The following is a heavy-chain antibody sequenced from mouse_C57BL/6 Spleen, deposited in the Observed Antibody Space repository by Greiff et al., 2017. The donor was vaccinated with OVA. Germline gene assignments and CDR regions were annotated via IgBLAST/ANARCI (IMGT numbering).Heavy chain of an antibody. Sequence: VQLQQSGAELVRPGASVTLSCKASGYTFTDYEMHWVKQTPVHGLEWIGAIDPETGGTAYNQKFKGKAILTADKSSSTAYMELRSLTSEDSAVYYCTRGGYYGNYCDYWGQGTTLTVSS. V-gene: IGHV1-15*01. J-gene: IGHJ2*01. CDR1: GYTFTDYE. D-gene: IGHD2-1*01. CDR2: IDPETGGT. CDR3: TRGGYYGNYCDY.